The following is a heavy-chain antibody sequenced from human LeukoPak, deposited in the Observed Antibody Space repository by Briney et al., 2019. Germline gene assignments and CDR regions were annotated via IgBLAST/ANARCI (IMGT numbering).Heavy chain of an antibody. V-gene: IGHV3-23*01. Sequence: GSLRLSCAASGLTFSSYAMSWVRQAPGKGLEWVSAISASGGSTYYADSVKGRFTISRDNSKNTLFMQMNSLRAEDTAIYYCAKCFRTTVTTVDYWGQGTLVTVSS. CDR3: AKCFRTTVTTVDY. CDR2: ISASGGST. J-gene: IGHJ4*02. CDR1: GLTFSSYA. D-gene: IGHD4-17*01.